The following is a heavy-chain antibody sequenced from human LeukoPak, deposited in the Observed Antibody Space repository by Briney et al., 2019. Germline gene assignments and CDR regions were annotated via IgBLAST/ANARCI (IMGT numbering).Heavy chain of an antibody. CDR3: ARYRYSGYDDAFDV. CDR2: LHTTGGT. D-gene: IGHD5-12*01. J-gene: IGHJ3*01. CDR1: GASISGVNYY. V-gene: IGHV4-61*02. Sequence: TLSLTCIPSGASISGVNYYWTWILHPAVKGLEWIGRLHTTGGTNYNPSFKRRLSISGDTSKNQFSLQLSSVTAADTAVYYCARYRYSGYDDAFDVWGQGTIVTVSS.